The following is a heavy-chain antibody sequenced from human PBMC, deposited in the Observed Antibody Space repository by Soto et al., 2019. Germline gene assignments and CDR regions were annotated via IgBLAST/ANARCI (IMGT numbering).Heavy chain of an antibody. D-gene: IGHD6-6*01. J-gene: IGHJ4*02. Sequence: EVQLLESGGGLVQPGGSLRLSCAASGFTFSYYAMTWVRQAPGKGLEWVSIISGSGGSTYYADSVKGRFTISRDNPKNTLNLQRNSLRAEDTAVYYWAKPAAFCIAARLYNFPYWGQGPLVTAST. V-gene: IGHV3-23*01. CDR2: ISGSGGST. CDR3: AKPAAFCIAARLYNFPY. CDR1: GFTFSYYA.